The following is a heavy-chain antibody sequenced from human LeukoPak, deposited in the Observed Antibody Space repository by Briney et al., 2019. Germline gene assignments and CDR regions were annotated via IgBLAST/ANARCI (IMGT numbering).Heavy chain of an antibody. Sequence: SETLSLTCTVSGGSIRGSYWSWIRQPPGKGLEWIGYIYYGGNTNYNPSLQSRVTISVDTSKSQFSLKLSSVTAADTAVYYCARLTRRGGNYFDYWGQGTLVTVSS. V-gene: IGHV4-59*01. D-gene: IGHD1-1*01. J-gene: IGHJ4*02. CDR1: GGSIRGSY. CDR3: ARLTRRGGNYFDY. CDR2: IYYGGNT.